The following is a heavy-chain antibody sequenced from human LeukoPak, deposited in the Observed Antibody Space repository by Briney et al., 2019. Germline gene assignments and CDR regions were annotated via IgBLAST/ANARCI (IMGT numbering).Heavy chain of an antibody. Sequence: GGSLKLSCAASGFTFSGCAMHWVRQASGKGLEWGGRIRSKANSYATAYAASVKGRFTISRDDSKNTAYLQMNSLKTEDTAVYYCTRRNPVQATDYWGQGTLVTVSS. J-gene: IGHJ4*02. V-gene: IGHV3-73*01. CDR2: IRSKANSYAT. CDR3: TRRNPVQATDY. CDR1: GFTFSGCA. D-gene: IGHD1-1*01.